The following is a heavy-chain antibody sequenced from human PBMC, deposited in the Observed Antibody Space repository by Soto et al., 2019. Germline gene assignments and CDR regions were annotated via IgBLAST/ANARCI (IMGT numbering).Heavy chain of an antibody. D-gene: IGHD2-15*01. CDR3: ARDCSGGSCYPGMDV. Sequence: GGSLRLSCAASGFNFNSYTINWVRQAPGKRLEWLSSISSSGYIFSTGSVRGRFTISGDNAKNSVYLQINSLRAEDTAVYFCARDCSGGSCYPGMDVWGQGTTVTVSS. V-gene: IGHV3-21*01. CDR2: ISSSGYI. J-gene: IGHJ6*02. CDR1: GFNFNSYT.